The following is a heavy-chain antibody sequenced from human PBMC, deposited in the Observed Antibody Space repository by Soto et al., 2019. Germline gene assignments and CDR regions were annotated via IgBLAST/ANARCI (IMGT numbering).Heavy chain of an antibody. CDR3: ARSQGSSTSLEIYYYYYYGMDV. Sequence: SVRVSCRASGGSFSSYANSWVRQAPGQGLEWMGGIIPIFGTANYAQKFQGRVTITADESTSTAYMELSSLRSEDTAVYYCARSQGSSTSLEIYYYYYYGMDVWGQGTTVTVSS. CDR2: IIPIFGTA. V-gene: IGHV1-69*13. J-gene: IGHJ6*02. CDR1: GGSFSSYA. D-gene: IGHD2-2*01.